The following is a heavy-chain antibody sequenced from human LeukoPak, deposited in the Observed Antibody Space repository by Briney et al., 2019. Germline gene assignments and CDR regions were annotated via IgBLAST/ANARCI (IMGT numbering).Heavy chain of an antibody. D-gene: IGHD3-22*01. V-gene: IGHV1-18*01. CDR2: ISAYNGNT. Sequence: ASVKVSCKASGYTSTSYGISWVRQAPGQGLEWMGWISAYNGNTNYAQKLQGRVTMTTDTSTSTAYMELRSLRSDDTAVYYCARVMYDSSGYYPFFDYWGQGTLVTVSS. CDR1: GYTSTSYG. CDR3: ARVMYDSSGYYPFFDY. J-gene: IGHJ4*02.